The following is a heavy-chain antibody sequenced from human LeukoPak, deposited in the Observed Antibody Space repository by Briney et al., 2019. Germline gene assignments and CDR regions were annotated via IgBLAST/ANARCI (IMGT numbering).Heavy chain of an antibody. CDR1: GYTFTNYG. CDR2: ISAYNGNT. V-gene: IGHV1-18*01. CDR3: ARLSGYDWESFYDY. J-gene: IGHJ4*02. Sequence: ASVKVSCKASGYTFTNYGISWVRQAPGQGLEWMGWISAYNGNTNYAQKLQGRVTMTTDTSTGTAYMELRSLRSDDTAVYFCARLSGYDWESFYDYWGQGTLVTVSS. D-gene: IGHD5-12*01.